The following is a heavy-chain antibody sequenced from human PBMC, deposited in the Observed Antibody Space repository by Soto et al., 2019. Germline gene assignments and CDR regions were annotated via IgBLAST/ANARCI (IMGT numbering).Heavy chain of an antibody. J-gene: IGHJ4*02. CDR1: GFTFSTYS. CDR2: ISSTSNTI. V-gene: IGHV3-48*01. D-gene: IGHD2-15*01. Sequence: GGSLRLSCAASGFTFSTYSMSWVRQAPGKGLEWVSYISSTSNTIYYTDSVKGRFTISRDNAKNSLYLHMNSLSAEDTAVYYYARDRGCSGGICYRDLGYWGQGTLVTVSS. CDR3: ARDRGCSGGICYRDLGY.